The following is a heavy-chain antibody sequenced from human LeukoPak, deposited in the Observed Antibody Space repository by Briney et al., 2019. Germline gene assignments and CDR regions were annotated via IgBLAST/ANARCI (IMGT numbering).Heavy chain of an antibody. CDR2: ITSSSSYI. CDR3: TRAAGELSPFDYFDY. J-gene: IGHJ4*02. D-gene: IGHD3-16*02. V-gene: IGHV3-21*06. Sequence: PGGSLRLSCAASGFTFSSYAMSWVRQAPGKGLEWVSSITSSSSYIYYADSVKGRFTISRDNVKNSLYLQMHSLRAEDTAVYYCTRAAGELSPFDYFDYWGQGTLVTVSS. CDR1: GFTFSSYA.